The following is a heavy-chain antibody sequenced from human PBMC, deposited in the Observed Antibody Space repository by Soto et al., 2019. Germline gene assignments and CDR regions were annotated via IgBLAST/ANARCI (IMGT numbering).Heavy chain of an antibody. D-gene: IGHD1-1*01. CDR2: INHSGST. J-gene: IGHJ6*02. V-gene: IGHV4-34*01. CDR3: ARAGSGAGTRHYYYYYGMDV. Sequence: PPETPFLTCAVYGGTFSGYYWTWLRQPPGKGLEWMGEINHSGSTNYHPSLKSRVTISVDTSKNQFSLKLSSVTAADTAVYYCARAGSGAGTRHYYYYYGMDVWGQGTTVTVSS. CDR1: GGTFSGYY.